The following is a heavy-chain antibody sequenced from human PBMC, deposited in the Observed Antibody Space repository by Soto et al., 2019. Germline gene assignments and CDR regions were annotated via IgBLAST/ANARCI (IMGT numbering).Heavy chain of an antibody. CDR3: AAYYGSGTYYFDY. D-gene: IGHD3-10*01. Sequence: PGESLKISCKGSGYSFTTYWIGWVRQMPGKGLEWMGIIYPGDSDTRYSPPFQGQVTISADKSISTAYLQWSSLKASDTAMYYCAAYYGSGTYYFDYWGQGTLVTVSS. CDR1: GYSFTTYW. CDR2: IYPGDSDT. V-gene: IGHV5-51*01. J-gene: IGHJ4*02.